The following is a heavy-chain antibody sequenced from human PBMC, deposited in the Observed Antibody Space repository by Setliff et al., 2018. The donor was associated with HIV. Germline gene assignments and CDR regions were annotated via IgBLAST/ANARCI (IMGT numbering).Heavy chain of an antibody. V-gene: IGHV4-59*12. CDR1: GGSISNYY. D-gene: IGHD1-26*01. Sequence: SETLSLTCTVSGGSISNYYWSWLRQPPGKGLEWIGYISYTGRIYYNPSLKSRVTISVDTSKNQFSLKLSSVTAADTAVYYCARDLREVGGGSYADYWGQGTLVTVSS. J-gene: IGHJ4*02. CDR3: ARDLREVGGGSYADY. CDR2: ISYTGRI.